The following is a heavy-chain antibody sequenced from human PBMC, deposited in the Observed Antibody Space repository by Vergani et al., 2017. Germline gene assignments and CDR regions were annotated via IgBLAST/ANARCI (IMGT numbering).Heavy chain of an antibody. CDR2: INHSGST. J-gene: IGHJ4*02. Sequence: QVQLQQWGAGLLKPSETLSLTCAVYGGSFSGYYWSWIRQPPGKGLEWIGEINHSGSTNYNPSLKSRVTISVDTSKNQFSLKLSSVTAADTAVYYCASRPGRRRYSYGPPGSLDYWGQGTLVTVSS. V-gene: IGHV4-34*01. CDR3: ASRPGRRRYSYGPPGSLDY. CDR1: GGSFSGYY. D-gene: IGHD5-18*01.